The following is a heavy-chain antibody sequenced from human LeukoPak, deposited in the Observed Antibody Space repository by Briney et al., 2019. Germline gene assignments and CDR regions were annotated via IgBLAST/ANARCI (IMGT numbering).Heavy chain of an antibody. CDR1: GFTFSNYW. V-gene: IGHV3-74*01. CDR2: INTDGSST. J-gene: IGHJ4*02. Sequence: GGSLRLSCAASGFTFSNYWVDWVRQAPGKGLVWVSRINTDGSSTNYADSVKGRFTISRDNAKNTLFLQMSSLRAEDTAVYYCAIVRYSGSHFFDYWGQGTLVTVSS. CDR3: AIVRYSGSHFFDY. D-gene: IGHD1-26*01.